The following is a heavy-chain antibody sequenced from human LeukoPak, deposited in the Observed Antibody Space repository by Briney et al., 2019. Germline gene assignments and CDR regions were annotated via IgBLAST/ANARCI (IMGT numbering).Heavy chain of an antibody. Sequence: GGSLRLSCAAAGFTFSSYWMSWVRQAPGKVLEWVANIKQDGSEKYYVDSVKGRFTISRDNAKNSLYLQMNSLRAEDTAVYSCARFIVVVATPAYWGQGTLVTVSS. D-gene: IGHD2-15*01. CDR2: IKQDGSEK. CDR1: GFTFSSYW. J-gene: IGHJ4*02. CDR3: ARFIVVVATPAY. V-gene: IGHV3-7*01.